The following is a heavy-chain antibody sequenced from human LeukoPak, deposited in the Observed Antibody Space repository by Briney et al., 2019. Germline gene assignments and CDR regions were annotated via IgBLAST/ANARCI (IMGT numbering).Heavy chain of an antibody. CDR2: INPNSGGT. D-gene: IGHD3-22*01. CDR3: ARESAVVTPYYFDY. J-gene: IGHJ4*02. CDR1: GYTFTGYY. Sequence: ASVKISCKASGYTFTGYYMHWVRQAPGQGLEWMGWINPNSGGTNYAQKFQGRVTMTRDTSISTAYMELSRLRSDDTAVYYCARESAVVTPYYFDYWGQGTLVTVSS. V-gene: IGHV1-2*02.